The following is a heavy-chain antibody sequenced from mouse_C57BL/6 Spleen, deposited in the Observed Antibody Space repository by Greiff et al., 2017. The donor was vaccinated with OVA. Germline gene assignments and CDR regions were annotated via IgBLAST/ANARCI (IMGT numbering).Heavy chain of an antibody. J-gene: IGHJ2*01. CDR3: ARDYGSRGGNFDY. CDR1: GYSITSGYY. Sequence: EVKLLESGPGLVKPSQSLSLTCSVTGYSITSGYYWNWIRQFPGNKLEWMGYISYDGSNNYNPSLKNRISITRDTSKNQFFLKLNSVTTEDTATYYCARDYGSRGGNFDYWGQGTTLTVSS. D-gene: IGHD1-1*01. CDR2: ISYDGSN. V-gene: IGHV3-6*01.